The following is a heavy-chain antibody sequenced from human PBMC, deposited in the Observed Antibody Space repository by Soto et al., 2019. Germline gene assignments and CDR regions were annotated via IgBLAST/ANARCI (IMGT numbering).Heavy chain of an antibody. CDR2: LSAYNDNI. CDR1: GYTFTSYP. Sequence: QIHLVPSGAEVKESGASVKVSCKASGYTFTSYPISWVRQAPGQGLEWMGWLSAYNDNIVYAQRFQGRVTVTIDTHTDTAYMELRSLRSDDTAVYYCATVAGSVPYWGQGTLVTVSS. D-gene: IGHD2-15*01. J-gene: IGHJ4*02. CDR3: ATVAGSVPY. V-gene: IGHV1-18*01.